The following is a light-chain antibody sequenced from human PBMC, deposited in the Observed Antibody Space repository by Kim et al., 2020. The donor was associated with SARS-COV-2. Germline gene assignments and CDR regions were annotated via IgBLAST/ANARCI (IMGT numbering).Light chain of an antibody. V-gene: IGKV1-6*01. CDR3: LQDWSYPLT. J-gene: IGKJ5*01. Sequence: GDSVTITCRASQDIGSEWGWYLQKPGKAPQLLIRGASNVHSGVPSRFSGSGFGTEFTLTISSLQPEDFATYFCLQDWSYPLTFGQGTRLEIK. CDR1: QDIGSE. CDR2: GAS.